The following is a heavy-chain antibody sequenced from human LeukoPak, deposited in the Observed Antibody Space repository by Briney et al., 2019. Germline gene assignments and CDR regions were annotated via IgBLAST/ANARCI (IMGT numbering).Heavy chain of an antibody. CDR2: ISGSGGST. Sequence: GGSLRLSCQASGFTFSNFAMSWVRQAPGKGLEWVSAISGSGGSTYYADSVKGRFTISRDNSKNTLYLQMNSLRAEDTAVYYCAKESKTRRSLYSSSWYNFDYWGQGTLVTVSS. D-gene: IGHD6-13*01. CDR3: AKESKTRRSLYSSSWYNFDY. CDR1: GFTFSNFA. J-gene: IGHJ4*02. V-gene: IGHV3-23*01.